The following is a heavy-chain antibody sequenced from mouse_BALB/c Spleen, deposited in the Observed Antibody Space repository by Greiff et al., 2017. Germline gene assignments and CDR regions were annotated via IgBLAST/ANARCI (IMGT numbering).Heavy chain of an antibody. CDR3: ARWLLRAWFAY. V-gene: IGHV5-6-5*01. D-gene: IGHD2-3*01. Sequence: DVMLVESGGGLVKPGGSLKLSCAASGFTFSSYAMSWVRQTPEKRLEWVASISSGGSTYYPDSVKGRFTISRDNARNILYLQMSSLRSEDTAMYYCARWLLRAWFAYWGQGTLVTVSA. CDR1: GFTFSSYA. CDR2: ISSGGST. J-gene: IGHJ3*01.